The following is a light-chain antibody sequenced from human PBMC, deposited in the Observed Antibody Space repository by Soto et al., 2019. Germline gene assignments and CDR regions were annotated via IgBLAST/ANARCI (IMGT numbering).Light chain of an antibody. CDR2: AAS. CDR3: QQGYSTPS. CDR1: QSIINY. J-gene: IGKJ2*01. Sequence: DIPMTQSPSSLSASVGDRVTITCRASQSIINYLNWYQQKPGKAPKLLIYAASGLQSGVPSRFSGSGSGTDFTLTISSLHPEDFATYYCQQGYSTPSFGQGTKLEI. V-gene: IGKV1-39*01.